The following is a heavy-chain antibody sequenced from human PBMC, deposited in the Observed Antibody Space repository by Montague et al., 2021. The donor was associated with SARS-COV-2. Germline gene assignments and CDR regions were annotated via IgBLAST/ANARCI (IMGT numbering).Heavy chain of an antibody. CDR3: AGRPTPSYSSGWYLFYYAMDV. CDR2: IYYSGST. V-gene: IGHV4-59*01. Sequence: ETLSLTCAVSGGPINSYYWSWIRQPPGKGLEWIGYIYYSGSTIYNPSLRSRVTISIDTSKNQFSLKLNSVTAADTAVYYCAGRPTPSYSSGWYLFYYAMDVWGQGTTVTVSS. CDR1: GGPINSYY. D-gene: IGHD6-19*01. J-gene: IGHJ6*02.